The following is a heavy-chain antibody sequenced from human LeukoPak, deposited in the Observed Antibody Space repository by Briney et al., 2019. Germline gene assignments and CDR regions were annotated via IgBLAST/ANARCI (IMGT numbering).Heavy chain of an antibody. CDR1: GFTFSSYA. CDR2: ISGSGGST. V-gene: IGHV3-23*01. J-gene: IGHJ4*02. CDR3: AKARDSSGWYFDY. Sequence: QPGGSLRLSCAASGFTFSSYAMSWVRQAPGKGLEWVSAISGSGGSTYYADSVKGRFTISIDNSKNTLYLQMNSLRAEDTAVYYCAKARDSSGWYFDYWGQGTLVTVSS. D-gene: IGHD6-19*01.